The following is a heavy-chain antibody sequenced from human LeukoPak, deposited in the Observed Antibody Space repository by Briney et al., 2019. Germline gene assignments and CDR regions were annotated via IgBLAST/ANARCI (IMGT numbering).Heavy chain of an antibody. CDR2: ISSSSSYI. D-gene: IGHD3-16*02. V-gene: IGHV3-21*01. CDR1: GFTFSSYS. J-gene: IGHJ3*02. Sequence: GGSLRLSCAASGFTFSSYSMNWVRQAPGKGLEWVSCISSSSSYIYYADSVKGRFTISRDNAKNSLYLQMNSLRAEDTAVYYCARDFHYDYVWGSYRYDAFDIWGQGTMVTVSS. CDR3: ARDFHYDYVWGSYRYDAFDI.